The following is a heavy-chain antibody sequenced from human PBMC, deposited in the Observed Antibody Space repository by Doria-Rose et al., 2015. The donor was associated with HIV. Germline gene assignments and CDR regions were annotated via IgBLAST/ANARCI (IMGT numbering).Heavy chain of an antibody. J-gene: IGHJ4*02. CDR1: GFTFSSYA. D-gene: IGHD6-6*01. CDR2: ISYDGSNK. CDR3: AREAWSIAARPNYFDY. Sequence: QLVQSGGGVVQPGRSLRLSCAASGFTFSSYAMHWVRQAPGKGLEWVAVISYDGSNKYYADSVKGRFTISRDNSKNTLYLQMNSLRAEDTAVYYCAREAWSIAARPNYFDYWGQGTLVTVSS. V-gene: IGHV3-30-3*01.